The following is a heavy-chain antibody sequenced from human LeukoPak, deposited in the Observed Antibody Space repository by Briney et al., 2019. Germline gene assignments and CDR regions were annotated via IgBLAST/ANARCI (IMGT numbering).Heavy chain of an antibody. Sequence: KTSETLSLTCAVYGGSFSGYYWSWIRQPPGKGLEWIGEISHSGSTNYNPSLKSRVTISINTSKNQFSLKLSSVTAADTAVYYCARRNGQDIVATFRRRYYFDYWGQGTLVTVSS. V-gene: IGHV4-34*01. J-gene: IGHJ4*02. CDR1: GGSFSGYY. CDR3: ARRNGQDIVATFRRRYYFDY. CDR2: ISHSGST. D-gene: IGHD5-12*01.